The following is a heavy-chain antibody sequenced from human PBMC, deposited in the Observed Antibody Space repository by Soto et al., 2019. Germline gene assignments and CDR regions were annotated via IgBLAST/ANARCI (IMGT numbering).Heavy chain of an antibody. CDR1: GYSFISYG. J-gene: IGHJ4*02. CDR2: ISTHSGNT. D-gene: IGHD1-26*01. Sequence: QVQLVQSGAEVKKPGASVKVSCKASGYSFISYGLSWVRQAPGQGLEWMGWISTHSGNTNYAQKFQGRVTMTTDPSTSTAYMELRSLRSDDTAVYYCAKMGASYYRIPYYFDSWCQGNLVTVSS. V-gene: IGHV1-18*01. CDR3: AKMGASYYRIPYYFDS.